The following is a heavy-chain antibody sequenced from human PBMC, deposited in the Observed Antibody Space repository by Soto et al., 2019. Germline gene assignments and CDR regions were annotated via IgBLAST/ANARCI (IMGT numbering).Heavy chain of an antibody. D-gene: IGHD3-10*01. CDR3: ARSMVRGVITDAFDI. V-gene: IGHV4-4*02. CDR2: IDHSGRT. Sequence: QVQLQELGPGLVKPSGTLSLTCAVSGGSISSSNWWSWVRQPPGKGLEWIGEIDHSGRTNYNPSLKSRVTISVDKSKNQFSLKLSSVTAADTAVYYCARSMVRGVITDAFDIWGQGTIVTVAS. J-gene: IGHJ3*02. CDR1: GGSISSSNW.